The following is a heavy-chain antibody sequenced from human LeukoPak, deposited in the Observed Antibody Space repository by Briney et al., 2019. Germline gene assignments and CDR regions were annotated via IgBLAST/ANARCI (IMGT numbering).Heavy chain of an antibody. D-gene: IGHD3-22*01. J-gene: IGHJ4*02. CDR2: INPNSGGT. Sequence: SVKVSCKASGYTFTGYYMQWVRQAPGQGLEWMGWINPNSGGTNYAQRFQGRVTMTRDTSISTAYMELSRLTSDDTAVYYCASVRTSGSYYGAFDYWGQGTLVTVSS. V-gene: IGHV1-2*02. CDR1: GYTFTGYY. CDR3: ASVRTSGSYYGAFDY.